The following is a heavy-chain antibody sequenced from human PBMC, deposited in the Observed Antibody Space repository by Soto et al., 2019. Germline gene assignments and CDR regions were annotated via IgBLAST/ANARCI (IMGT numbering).Heavy chain of an antibody. J-gene: IGHJ4*02. D-gene: IGHD1-1*01. V-gene: IGHV4-59*08. CDR2: IYYSGST. CDR3: ARRYGNAFDY. CDR1: GGTISSGY. Sequence: SETLSLTCTVSGGTISSGYWSWIRQPPGKGLEWIGYIYYSGSTNCNPSLKSRVTISVDTSKNQFSLKLSSVTAADTAVYYCARRYGNAFDYWGQGTLVTVS.